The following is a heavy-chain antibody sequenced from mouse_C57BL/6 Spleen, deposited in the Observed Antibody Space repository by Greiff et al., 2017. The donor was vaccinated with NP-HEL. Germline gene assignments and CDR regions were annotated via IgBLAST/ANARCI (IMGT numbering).Heavy chain of an antibody. CDR1: GYTFTDYE. D-gene: IGHD1-1*01. V-gene: IGHV1-15*01. CDR2: IDPETGGT. J-gene: IGHJ1*03. Sequence: QVHVKQSGAELVRPGASVTLSCKASGYTFTDYEMHWVKQTPVHGLEWIGAIDPETGGTAYNQKFKGKAILTADKSSSTAYMELRSLTSEDSAVYYCTRNYGSSYGYFDVWGTGTTVTVSS. CDR3: TRNYGSSYGYFDV.